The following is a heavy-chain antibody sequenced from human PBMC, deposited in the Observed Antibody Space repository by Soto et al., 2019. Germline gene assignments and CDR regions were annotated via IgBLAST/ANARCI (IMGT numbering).Heavy chain of an antibody. J-gene: IGHJ4*01. V-gene: IGHV3-72*01. CDR3: STDEWE. D-gene: IGHD1-26*01. Sequence: PGGSLRLSCAASGFTFSDHYMDWVRQAPGKGLEWVGRSRNRANSYTTEYAASVKGRFSISRDDSKNSAYLQMNSLKTEDTAVYYCSTDEWEWGQGALVTVSS. CDR2: SRNRANSYTT. CDR1: GFTFSDHY.